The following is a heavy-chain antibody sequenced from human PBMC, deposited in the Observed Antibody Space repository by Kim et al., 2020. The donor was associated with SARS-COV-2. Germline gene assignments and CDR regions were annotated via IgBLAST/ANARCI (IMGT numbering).Heavy chain of an antibody. V-gene: IGHV1-69*06. CDR2: IIPIFGTA. J-gene: IGHJ6*02. Sequence: SVKVSCKASGGTFSSYAISWVRQAPGQGLEWMGGIIPIFGTANYAQKFQGRVTITADKSTSTAYMELSSLRSEDTAVYYCARDDAVGVGATTRGMDVWGQGTTVTVSS. D-gene: IGHD1-26*01. CDR3: ARDDAVGVGATTRGMDV. CDR1: GGTFSSYA.